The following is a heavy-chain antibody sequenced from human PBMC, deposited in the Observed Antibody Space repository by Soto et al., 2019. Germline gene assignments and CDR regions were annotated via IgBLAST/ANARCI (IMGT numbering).Heavy chain of an antibody. CDR2: IYYSGST. CDR1: GGSISSYY. V-gene: IGHV4-59*01. D-gene: IGHD3-3*01. Sequence: SETLSLTCTVSGGSISSYYWSWIRQPPGKGLEWIGYIYYSGSTNYNPSLKSRVTISVDTSKNQFSLKLSSVTAADTAVYYCASDHGYDFWSGYYTQDYFDYWGQGTLVTVSS. CDR3: ASDHGYDFWSGYYTQDYFDY. J-gene: IGHJ4*02.